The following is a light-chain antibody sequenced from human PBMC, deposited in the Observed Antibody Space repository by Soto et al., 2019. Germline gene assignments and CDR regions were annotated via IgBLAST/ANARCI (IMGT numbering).Light chain of an antibody. Sequence: QSVLTQPPSVSEAPRQRVTISCSGSSSNIGNNAVNWYQQLPGKAPKLLIYYDDLLPSGVSDRFSGSKSGTSASLAISGLQSDDEADYYCAAWYDSLNGVVFGGGTKVTVL. CDR2: YDD. V-gene: IGLV1-36*01. J-gene: IGLJ2*01. CDR1: SSNIGNNA. CDR3: AAWYDSLNGVV.